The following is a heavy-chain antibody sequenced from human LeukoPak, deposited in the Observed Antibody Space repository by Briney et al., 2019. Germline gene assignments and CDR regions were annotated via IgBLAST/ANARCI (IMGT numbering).Heavy chain of an antibody. V-gene: IGHV3-21*01. CDR2: ISSSSSYI. J-gene: IGHJ6*04. CDR3: VRDVDTARLLDYYGMDV. CDR1: GFTFSSYS. Sequence: GGSLRLSCAASGFTFSSYSMNWVRQAPGKGLEWVSSISSSSSYIYYADSVKGRFTISRDNAKNSLYLQMNSLRAEDTAVYYCVRDVDTARLLDYYGMDVWGKGTTVTVSS. D-gene: IGHD5-18*01.